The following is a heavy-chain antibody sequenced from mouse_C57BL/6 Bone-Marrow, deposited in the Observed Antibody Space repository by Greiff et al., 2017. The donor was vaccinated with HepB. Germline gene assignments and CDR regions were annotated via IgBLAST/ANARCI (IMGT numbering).Heavy chain of an antibody. D-gene: IGHD1-1*01. CDR2: INYDGSST. J-gene: IGHJ2*01. CDR3: ERGDYGSSYPYFDY. Sequence: EVKLQESEGGLVQPGSTMKLTCTASGFTFSDYYMAWVRQVPEKGLEWVANINYDGSSTYYLDSLKSRFIISRDNAKNILYLQMSSLKSEDTATYYCERGDYGSSYPYFDYWGQGTTLTVSS. CDR1: GFTFSDYY. V-gene: IGHV5-16*01.